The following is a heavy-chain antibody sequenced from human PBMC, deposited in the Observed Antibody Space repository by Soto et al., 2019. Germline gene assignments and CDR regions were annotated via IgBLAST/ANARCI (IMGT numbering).Heavy chain of an antibody. D-gene: IGHD1-26*01. J-gene: IGHJ4*02. V-gene: IGHV3-64*01. CDR3: ARVKSGDYYIDF. CDR1: GFTFSSYA. Sequence: PGGSLRLSCAASGFTFSSYAMYWVRQAPGKGLEYVSAITSNGGSTYYANSVKGRFTISRDNSKNTLYLQMGSLRAEDMAVYFCARVKSGDYYIDFSGQGTLVTVSS. CDR2: ITSNGGST.